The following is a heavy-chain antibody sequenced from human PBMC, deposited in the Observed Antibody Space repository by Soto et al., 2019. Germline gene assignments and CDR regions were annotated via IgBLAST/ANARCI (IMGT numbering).Heavy chain of an antibody. CDR1: GYTFTGYY. CDR2: INPNSGGT. D-gene: IGHD3-16*02. Sequence: ASVKVSCKASGYTFTGYYMHWVRQAPGQGLEWMGWINPNSGGTNYAQKFQGWVTMTRDTSISTAYVELSRLRSDDTAVYYCARDLIDSNYYYYGMDVWGQGTTVTVSS. J-gene: IGHJ6*02. V-gene: IGHV1-2*04. CDR3: ARDLIDSNYYYYGMDV.